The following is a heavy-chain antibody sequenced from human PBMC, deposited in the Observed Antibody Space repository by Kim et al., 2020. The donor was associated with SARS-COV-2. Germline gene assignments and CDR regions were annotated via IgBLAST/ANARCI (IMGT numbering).Heavy chain of an antibody. V-gene: IGHV4-34*01. CDR1: GGSFSGYY. Sequence: SETLSLTCAVYGGSFSGYYWSWIRQPPGKGLEWIGEINHSGSTNYNPSLKSRVTISVDTSKNQFSLKLSSVTAADTAVYYCASSPYFDYWGQGTLVTVSS. J-gene: IGHJ4*02. CDR2: INHSGST. CDR3: ASSPYFDY.